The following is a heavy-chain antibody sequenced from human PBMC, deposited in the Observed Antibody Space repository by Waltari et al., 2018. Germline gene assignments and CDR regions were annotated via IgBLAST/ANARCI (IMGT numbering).Heavy chain of an antibody. CDR2: INLSSSS. CDR3: VGLEDWTGPGGNCYSGAPFAVDV. CDR1: GGSLRGYY. Sequence: QVHLQQWGAGLLRPSETLSLICAVYGGSLRGYYWGWIRQPPGKGLEWIGEINLSSSSNYKQALSGRVHMSIDTSRNQFSLQVTSVTDADTGVYYCVGLEDWTGPGGNCYSGAPFAVDVWGQGTTVTVPS. V-gene: IGHV4-34*01. J-gene: IGHJ6*02. D-gene: IGHD2-8*02.